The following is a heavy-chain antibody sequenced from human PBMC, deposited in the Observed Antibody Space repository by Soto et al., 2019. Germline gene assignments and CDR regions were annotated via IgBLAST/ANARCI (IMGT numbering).Heavy chain of an antibody. D-gene: IGHD6-19*01. CDR2: ISGSGGST. Sequence: EVQLLESGGGLVQPGGSLRLSCAASGFTFSSYAMSWVRQAPGKGLEWVSAISGSGGSTYFADSVKGRFTISRDNSKNTLYLQMNSLRAEDTAVYYCAKGSSGWYERFDYWGQGTLVTVSS. CDR3: AKGSSGWYERFDY. CDR1: GFTFSSYA. J-gene: IGHJ4*02. V-gene: IGHV3-23*01.